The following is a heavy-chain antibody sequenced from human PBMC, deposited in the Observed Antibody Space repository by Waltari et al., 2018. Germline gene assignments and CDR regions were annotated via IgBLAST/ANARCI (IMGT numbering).Heavy chain of an antibody. V-gene: IGHV3-23*01. Sequence: EVQLWESGGGLEQPGGSLRLSCSASGFTFSNYGMNWVRQAPGKERKRVSSLTGDGAYTYYTDAVKGRFIVSRDNSKNTVYLQMNSLRAEDTAVYFCTKWAETTKAYFDDWGQGILVTVAS. J-gene: IGHJ4*02. CDR1: GFTFSNYG. CDR3: TKWAETTKAYFDD. D-gene: IGHD1-7*01. CDR2: LTGDGAYT.